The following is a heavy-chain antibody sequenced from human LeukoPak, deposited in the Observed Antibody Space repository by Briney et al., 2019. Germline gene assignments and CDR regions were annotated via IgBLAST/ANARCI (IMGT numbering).Heavy chain of an antibody. V-gene: IGHV3-23*01. CDR3: AREGYYDSSASFDY. J-gene: IGHJ4*02. Sequence: GGSLRLSCAASGFTFTTYSMAWVRQAPGKGLEWISSTTSTGFGTYYADSVKGRFTVSRDNSKNTLYLQMNSLRAEDTAVYYCAREGYYDSSASFDYWGQGTLVTVSS. CDR2: TTSTGFGT. CDR1: GFTFTTYS. D-gene: IGHD3-22*01.